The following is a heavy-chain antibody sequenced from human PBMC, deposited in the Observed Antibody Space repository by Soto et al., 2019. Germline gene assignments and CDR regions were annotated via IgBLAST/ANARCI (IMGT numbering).Heavy chain of an antibody. D-gene: IGHD3-16*02. CDR2: IWYDGSNK. V-gene: IGHV3-33*01. CDR3: AIILYAFDI. J-gene: IGHJ3*02. Sequence: GGSLRLSCAASGFTFSSYGMHWVRQAPGKGLEWVAVIWYDGSNKYYADSVKGRFTTSRDNSKKTLYLHMNSLRAEDTAVYYWAIILYAFDIWGQGKMVTVSS. CDR1: GFTFSSYG.